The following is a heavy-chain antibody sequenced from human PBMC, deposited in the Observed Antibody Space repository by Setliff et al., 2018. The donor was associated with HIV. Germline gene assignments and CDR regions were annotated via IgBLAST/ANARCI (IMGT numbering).Heavy chain of an antibody. D-gene: IGHD1-1*01. CDR1: GYSISRGYY. Sequence: KPSETLSLTCDVSGYSISRGYYWGWMRQPPGKGLEWIGSIYSTGHTYYNPSHKSRLTMSVDTAKNRFSLKLISVTAADTAVYYCGGAAPRTGQGSLDYWGQGTLVTVSS. CDR2: IYSTGHT. J-gene: IGHJ4*02. CDR3: GGAAPRTGQGSLDY. V-gene: IGHV4-38-2*01.